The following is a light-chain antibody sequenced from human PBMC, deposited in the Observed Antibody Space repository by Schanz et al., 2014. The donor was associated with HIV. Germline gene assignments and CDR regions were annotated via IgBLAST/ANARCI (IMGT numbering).Light chain of an antibody. J-gene: IGKJ4*01. Sequence: DIQMTPSPSTLSASVGDRVTITCRASQSISTWLAWYQQKPGKAPKLLIYKASNLESGVPSRFSGSGSGTEFTLTISSLQPDDFATYYCQQYNSYPLTFGGGTKVEIK. CDR2: KAS. CDR1: QSISTW. CDR3: QQYNSYPLT. V-gene: IGKV1-5*03.